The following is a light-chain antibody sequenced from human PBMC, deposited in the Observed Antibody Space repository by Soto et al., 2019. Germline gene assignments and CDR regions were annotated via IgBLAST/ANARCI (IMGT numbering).Light chain of an antibody. J-gene: IGLJ1*01. CDR1: SSNVGSYKL. Sequence: QSALTQPASVSGSPGQSITISCTGTSSNVGSYKLVSWYQQHPGKAPKLMIFEVNKRPSGVSNRFSGSKSGNTASLTISGLKVEDEADYYCCSSGGSPTEVFGTGTKLTVL. CDR2: EVN. CDR3: CSSGGSPTEV. V-gene: IGLV2-23*02.